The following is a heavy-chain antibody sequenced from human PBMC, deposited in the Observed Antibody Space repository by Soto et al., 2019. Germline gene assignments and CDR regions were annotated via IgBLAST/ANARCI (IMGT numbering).Heavy chain of an antibody. D-gene: IGHD2-2*01. CDR3: ARFNCSSTSCYQPNWFDP. V-gene: IGHV4-31*03. CDR2: IYYSGST. CDR1: GGSISSGGYY. Sequence: SETLSLTCTVSGGSISSGGYYWSWIRQHPGKGLEWIGYIYYSGSTYYNPSLKSRVTISVDTSKNQFSLKLSSVTAADTAVYYCARFNCSSTSCYQPNWFDPWGQGTLVTVSS. J-gene: IGHJ5*02.